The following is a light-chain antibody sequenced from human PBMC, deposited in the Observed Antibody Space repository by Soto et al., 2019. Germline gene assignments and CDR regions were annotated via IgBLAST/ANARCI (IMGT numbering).Light chain of an antibody. J-gene: IGKJ1*01. CDR2: GAS. V-gene: IGKV3-15*01. Sequence: TAYPATLSVSAGARATLSCRARQSVNTNFARYQPIPGQAPRRPIYGASPRATAIPAMFSGSRSGTELTLTISSLQSQDFAVYYCQQYNNSFSGTFGQGTKVDIK. CDR3: QQYNNSFSGT. CDR1: QSVNTN.